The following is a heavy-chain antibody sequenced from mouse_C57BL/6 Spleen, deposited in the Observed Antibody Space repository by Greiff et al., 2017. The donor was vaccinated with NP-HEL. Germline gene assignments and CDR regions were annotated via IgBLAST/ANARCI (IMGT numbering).Heavy chain of an antibody. V-gene: IGHV3-6*01. CDR1: GYSITSGYY. Sequence: ESGPGLVKPSQSLSLTCSVTGYSITSGYYWNWIRQFPGNKLEWMGYISYDGSNNYNPSLKNRISITRDTSKNQFFLKLNSVTTEDTATYYCARDGGYDYDAHAMDYWGQGTSVTVSS. CDR2: ISYDGSN. CDR3: ARDGGYDYDAHAMDY. J-gene: IGHJ4*01. D-gene: IGHD2-4*01.